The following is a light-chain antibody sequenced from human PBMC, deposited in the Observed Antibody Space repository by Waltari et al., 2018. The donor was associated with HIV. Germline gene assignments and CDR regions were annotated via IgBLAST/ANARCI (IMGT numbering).Light chain of an antibody. CDR2: DVS. J-gene: IGLJ1*01. Sequence: QSALTQPRSVSGSPGQSVTISCPGTSSDVGGYNYVSWYQQHPGKAPKLMIYDVSQRPSGVPARFSGSKSGNTASLTISGLQAEDEADYYCCSYAGSYTYVFGTGTEVTVL. V-gene: IGLV2-11*01. CDR1: SSDVGGYNY. CDR3: CSYAGSYTYV.